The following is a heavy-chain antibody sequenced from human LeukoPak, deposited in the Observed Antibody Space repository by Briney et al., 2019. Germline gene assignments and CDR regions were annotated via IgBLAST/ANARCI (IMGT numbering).Heavy chain of an antibody. D-gene: IGHD3/OR15-3a*01. CDR1: GGTFSSYA. V-gene: IGHV1-69*13. J-gene: IGHJ4*02. Sequence: SVKVSCKASGGTFSSYAISWVRQAPGQGLEWMGGIIPIFGTANYAQKFQGRVTITADESTSTAYMVLSSLRSEDTAVYYCALITNGLIFVGGDYWGQGTLVTVSS. CDR3: ALITNGLIFVGGDY. CDR2: IIPIFGTA.